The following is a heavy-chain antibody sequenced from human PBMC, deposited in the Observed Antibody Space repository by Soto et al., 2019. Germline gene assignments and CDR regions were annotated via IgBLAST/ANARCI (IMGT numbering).Heavy chain of an antibody. J-gene: IGHJ4*02. CDR2: ISCNSGSI. CDR1: GFTFDDYA. CDR3: AKDMGAVAGGVDY. D-gene: IGHD6-19*01. Sequence: EVQLVESGGGLVQPGRSLRLSCAASGFTFDDYAMHWVRQAPGKGLEWVSGISCNSGSIGYADSVKGRFTISRDNAKNSLYLQMNSVRAEDTALYYCAKDMGAVAGGVDYWGQGTLVTVSS. V-gene: IGHV3-9*01.